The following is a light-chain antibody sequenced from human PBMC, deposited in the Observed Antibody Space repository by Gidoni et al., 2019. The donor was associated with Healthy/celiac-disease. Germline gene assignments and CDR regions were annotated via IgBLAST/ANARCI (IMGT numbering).Light chain of an antibody. Sequence: DIQMSQSPSSLSASVGDRVTINCRASQSISSYLTWYQQKPGKAPKLLIYAASSLQIGVPSRFSGSGSGTDFTLTISSLQPEDFATYYCQQSYSTRRTFGQGTKVEIK. CDR2: AAS. V-gene: IGKV1-39*01. CDR3: QQSYSTRRT. J-gene: IGKJ1*01. CDR1: QSISSY.